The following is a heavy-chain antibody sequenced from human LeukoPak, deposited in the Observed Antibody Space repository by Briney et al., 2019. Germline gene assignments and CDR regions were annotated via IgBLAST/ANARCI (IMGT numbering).Heavy chain of an antibody. D-gene: IGHD1-1*01. J-gene: IGHJ4*02. CDR2: MDYSGTT. V-gene: IGHV4-39*02. Sequence: PSETLSLTCSVSGDSISSSGRFYWGLLRQPPGKGLEWIGSMDYSGTTDYNPSLKSRVTLSVDTSKDQFSLKLTSVTAADTALYYCARDHYNKTWYKYWGQGTLVTVSS. CDR1: GDSISSSGRFY. CDR3: ARDHYNKTWYKY.